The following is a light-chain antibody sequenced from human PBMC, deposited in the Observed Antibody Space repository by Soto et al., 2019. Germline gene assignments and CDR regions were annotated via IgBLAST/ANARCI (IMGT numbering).Light chain of an antibody. V-gene: IGKV1-5*03. Sequence: DIQMTQSPSTLSASRGDRVTITCRASQSLNSWLAWYQQKPGKAPKLLIYKASNLESGVPSRFSGSGSVTEFTLTISSLQPDDYTTYYCQHYIDYFTFGGGTTVEIK. CDR1: QSLNSW. CDR3: QHYIDYFT. CDR2: KAS. J-gene: IGKJ4*01.